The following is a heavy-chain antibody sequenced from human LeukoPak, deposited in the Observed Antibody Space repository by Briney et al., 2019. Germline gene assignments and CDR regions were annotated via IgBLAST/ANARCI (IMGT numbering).Heavy chain of an antibody. CDR2: IIASCGST. V-gene: IGHV3-23*01. D-gene: IGHD6-13*01. J-gene: IGHJ4*02. Sequence: GGSLRLSCAASGFTYCNYDMRWVPQARGKGVVWVAGIIASCGSTYYAHSVNGRFTISRDNSKNTVSLQMDSLRAEDTALYYCAKSNGYTNSWYDYWGQGTLVSVSS. CDR3: AKSNGYTNSWYDY. CDR1: GFTYCNYD.